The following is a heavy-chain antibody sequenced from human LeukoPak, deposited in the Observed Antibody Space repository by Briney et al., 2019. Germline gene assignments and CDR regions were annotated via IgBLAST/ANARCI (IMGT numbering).Heavy chain of an antibody. Sequence: PGGSLRLSCAASGLTFSNYSMNWVRQAPGKGLEWISYISRSSTTIYYADSVKGRFTISRDNAKNSLYLQMNTLRAEDTAVYYCARNRYSSSCSDYWGQGTLVTVSS. CDR3: ARNRYSSSCSDY. CDR1: GLTFSNYS. D-gene: IGHD6-13*01. CDR2: ISRSSTTI. V-gene: IGHV3-48*01. J-gene: IGHJ4*02.